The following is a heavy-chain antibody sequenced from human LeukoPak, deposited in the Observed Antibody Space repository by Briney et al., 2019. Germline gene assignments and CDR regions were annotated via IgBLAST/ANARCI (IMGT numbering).Heavy chain of an antibody. CDR3: ARGPIAVAGTPSIYQH. D-gene: IGHD6-19*01. CDR1: GFTFSTYG. Sequence: PGGSLRLSCAASGFTFSTYGMHWVRQAPGKGLEWVAVIWFDGSIKYYADSVKGRFTISRDNSRNTLYLQMNSLRAEDTAVYYCARGPIAVAGTPSIYQHWGQGTLVTVSS. V-gene: IGHV3-33*01. CDR2: IWFDGSIK. J-gene: IGHJ1*01.